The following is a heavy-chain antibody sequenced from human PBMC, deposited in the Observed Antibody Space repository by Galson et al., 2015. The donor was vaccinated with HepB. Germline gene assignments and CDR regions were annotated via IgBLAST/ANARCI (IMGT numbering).Heavy chain of an antibody. J-gene: IGHJ4*02. D-gene: IGHD5-12*01. V-gene: IGHV1-2*02. CDR2: INPNSGGT. CDR3: ARGRGGYSGHVGIDY. CDR1: GYTFTGYY. Sequence: SVKVSCKASGYTFTGYYMHWVRQAPGQGLEWMGWINPNSGGTNYAQKFQGRVTMTRDTSISTAYMELSRLRSDDTAVYYCARGRGGYSGHVGIDYWGQGTLVTVSS.